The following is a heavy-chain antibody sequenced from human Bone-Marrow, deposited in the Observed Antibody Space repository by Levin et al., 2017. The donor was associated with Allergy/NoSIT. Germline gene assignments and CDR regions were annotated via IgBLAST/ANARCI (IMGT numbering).Heavy chain of an antibody. CDR2: INPSGGST. CDR3: ARVSGVVQDYYGMDG. CDR1: GYTFTSYY. D-gene: IGHD3-3*01. J-gene: IGHJ6*02. Sequence: ASVKVSCKASGYTFTSYYMHWVRQAPGQGLEWMGIINPSGGSTSYAQKFQGRVTMTRDTSTSTVYMELSSLRSEDTAVYYCARVSGVVQDYYGMDGWGQGTTVTVSS. V-gene: IGHV1-46*01.